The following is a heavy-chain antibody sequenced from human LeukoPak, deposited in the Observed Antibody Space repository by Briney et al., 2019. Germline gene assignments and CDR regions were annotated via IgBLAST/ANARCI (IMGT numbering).Heavy chain of an antibody. CDR1: GFTFSSYG. CDR2: ISYDGSNK. Sequence: GGSLRLSCAASGFTFSSYGMHWVRQGPGKGLEWVAVISYDGSNKYYADSVKGRFTISRDNSKNTLYLQMNSLRAEDTAVYYCAKDLPWFDPWGQGTLVTVSS. J-gene: IGHJ5*02. V-gene: IGHV3-30*18. CDR3: AKDLPWFDP.